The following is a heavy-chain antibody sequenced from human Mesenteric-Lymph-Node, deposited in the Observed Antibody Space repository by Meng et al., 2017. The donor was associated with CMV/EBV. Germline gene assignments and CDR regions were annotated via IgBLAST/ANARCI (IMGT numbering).Heavy chain of an antibody. CDR1: GFTFSSYG. CDR3: AKDAPRYCSSTSCFVDY. D-gene: IGHD2-2*01. CDR2: IRYDGSNK. Sequence: GESLKISCAASGFTFSSYGMHWVRRAPGKGLEWVAFIRYDGSNKYYADSVKGRFTISRDNSKNTLYLQMNSLRAEDTAVYYCAKDAPRYCSSTSCFVDYWGQGTLVTVSS. V-gene: IGHV3-30*02. J-gene: IGHJ4*02.